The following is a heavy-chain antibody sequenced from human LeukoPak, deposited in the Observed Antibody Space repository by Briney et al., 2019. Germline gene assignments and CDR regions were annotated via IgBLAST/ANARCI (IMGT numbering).Heavy chain of an antibody. V-gene: IGHV4-59*12. CDR1: GGSISSYY. CDR2: IYYSGST. CDR3: ARDTHYDFWSGYPDV. D-gene: IGHD3-3*01. Sequence: SETLSLTCTVSGGSISSYYWSWIRQPPGKGLEWLGYIYYSGSTNYNPSLKSRVTISVDTSKNQFSLKLSSVTAADTAVYYCARDTHYDFWSGYPDVWGKGTTVTVSS. J-gene: IGHJ6*04.